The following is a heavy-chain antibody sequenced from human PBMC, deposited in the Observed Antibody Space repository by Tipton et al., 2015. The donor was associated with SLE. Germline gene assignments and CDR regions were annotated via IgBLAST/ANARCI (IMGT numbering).Heavy chain of an antibody. D-gene: IGHD5-18*01. CDR2: IYTSGST. CDR1: GGSISSYY. V-gene: IGHV4-4*07. CDR3: AREWVDTAMVSFDY. Sequence: TLSLTCTVSGGSISSYYWSWIRQPAGKGLEWIGRIYTSGSTNYNPSLKSRVTISVDTSKNQFSLKLSSVTAADTAVYYCAREWVDTAMVSFDYWGQGTLVTVSS. J-gene: IGHJ4*02.